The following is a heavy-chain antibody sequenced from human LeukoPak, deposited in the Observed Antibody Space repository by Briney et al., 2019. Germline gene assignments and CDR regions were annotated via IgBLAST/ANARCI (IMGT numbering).Heavy chain of an antibody. J-gene: IGHJ4*02. CDR1: GGSFSGYY. V-gene: IGHV4-34*01. CDR3: ARAVDRTFDY. D-gene: IGHD3-22*01. CDR2: ISHSGST. Sequence: SETLSLTCAVYGGSFSGYYWSWIRQPPGKGLEWIGEISHSGSTNYNPSLKSRVTISVDTSKNQFSLKLSSVTAADTAVYYCARAVDRTFDYWGQGTLVTVSS.